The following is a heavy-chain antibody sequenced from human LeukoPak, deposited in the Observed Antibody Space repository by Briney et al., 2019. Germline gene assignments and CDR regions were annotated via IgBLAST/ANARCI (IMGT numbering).Heavy chain of an antibody. D-gene: IGHD4-23*01. V-gene: IGHV4-4*07. Sequence: PSETLSLTCTVSGGSISSYYWSWIRQPAGKGLEWIGCIYTSGSTNYNPSLKSRVTMSVDTSKNQFSLKLSSVTAADTAVYYCARDPTVVTLRSGYYYYGMDVWGQGTTVTVSS. CDR3: ARDPTVVTLRSGYYYYGMDV. CDR2: IYTSGST. CDR1: GGSISSYY. J-gene: IGHJ6*02.